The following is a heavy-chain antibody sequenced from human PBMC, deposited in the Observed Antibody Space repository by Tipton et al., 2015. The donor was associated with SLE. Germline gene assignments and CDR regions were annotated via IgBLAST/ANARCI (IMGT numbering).Heavy chain of an antibody. Sequence: SLRLSCAASGFTFSGSNMHWVRQASGKGLEWVGRIRNKAKSYATTYAASVKGRFAISRDDSENTAYLQMNSLKTEDTAVYYCQATTPDGQVFGYWGQGALVSVSS. CDR3: QATTPDGQVFGY. CDR2: IRNKAKSYAT. D-gene: IGHD5-12*01. CDR1: GFTFSGSN. J-gene: IGHJ4*02. V-gene: IGHV3-73*01.